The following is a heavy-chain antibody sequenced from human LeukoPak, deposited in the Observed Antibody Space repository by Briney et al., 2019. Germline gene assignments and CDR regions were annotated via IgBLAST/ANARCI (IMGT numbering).Heavy chain of an antibody. J-gene: IGHJ3*02. V-gene: IGHV1-18*01. CDR3: ARDEVFWSGGGAFDI. D-gene: IGHD3-3*01. Sequence: ASEKVSCKASGYTFTSYGISWVRQAPGQGLEWMGWISAYNGNTNYAQKLQGRVTMTTDTSTSTAYMDLRSLRSDDTAVYYCARDEVFWSGGGAFDIWGQGTMVTVSS. CDR2: ISAYNGNT. CDR1: GYTFTSYG.